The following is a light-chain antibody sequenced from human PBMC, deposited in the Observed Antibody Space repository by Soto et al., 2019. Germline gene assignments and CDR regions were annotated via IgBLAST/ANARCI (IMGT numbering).Light chain of an antibody. CDR2: LGS. Sequence: DIVMTQSPLSLPVTPGEPASISCRSSQSLLHLNGNNYLDWYLQKPGQSPQLLIYLGSNRASGVPDRFSGSGSGTDFTLKISRVEAEDVGIYSCMQARHTPVTFGQGTRLEIK. V-gene: IGKV2-28*01. CDR1: QSLLHLNGNNY. CDR3: MQARHTPVT. J-gene: IGKJ5*01.